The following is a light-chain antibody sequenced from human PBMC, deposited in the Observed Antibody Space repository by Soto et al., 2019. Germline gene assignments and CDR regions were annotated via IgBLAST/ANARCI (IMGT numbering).Light chain of an antibody. CDR3: AAWDDSLNGAV. CDR1: SSNIGSNT. J-gene: IGLJ7*01. Sequence: LTQPPSASGTPGQRVTISCSGSSSNIGSNTVNWYQQLPGSAPKLLIYSNNQRPSGVPDRFSGSKSGTSASLAISGLQSEDEADYYCAAWDDSLNGAVFGGGTQLTVL. CDR2: SNN. V-gene: IGLV1-44*01.